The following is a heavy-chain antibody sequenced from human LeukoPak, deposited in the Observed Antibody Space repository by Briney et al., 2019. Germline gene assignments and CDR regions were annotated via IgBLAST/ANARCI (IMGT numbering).Heavy chain of an antibody. CDR1: GDSISSRSYY. V-gene: IGHV4-39*07. D-gene: IGHD2-15*01. CDR3: ARDRYCSGRSCYGPPDY. J-gene: IGHJ4*02. Sequence: PSETLSLTCTVSGDSISSRSYYWGWLRQPPGKGLEWIGSIYYNEGTYYNPSLKSRVTISIDTSKNQFSLKLYFVTAADTAVYYCARDRYCSGRSCYGPPDYWGQGALVIVS. CDR2: IYYNEGT.